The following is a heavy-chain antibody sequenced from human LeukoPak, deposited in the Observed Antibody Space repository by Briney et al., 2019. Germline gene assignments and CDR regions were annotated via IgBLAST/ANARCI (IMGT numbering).Heavy chain of an antibody. CDR2: IYYSGST. J-gene: IGHJ3*02. V-gene: IGHV4-59*01. CDR3: ARAPQVAGEAFDI. CDR1: GGSISSYY. Sequence: PSETLSLTCTVSGGSISSYYWSWIRQPPGEGLEWIGYIYYSGSTNYNPPLKSRVTISVDTSKNQFSLKLSSVTAADTAVYYCARAPQVAGEAFDIWGQGTMVTVSS. D-gene: IGHD6-19*01.